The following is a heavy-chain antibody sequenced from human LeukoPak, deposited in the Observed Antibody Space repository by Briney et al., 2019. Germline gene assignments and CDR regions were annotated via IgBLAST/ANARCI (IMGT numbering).Heavy chain of an antibody. CDR1: GGTFSSYA. V-gene: IGHV1-69*13. D-gene: IGHD2-15*01. J-gene: IGHJ4*02. CDR2: IIPIFGTA. Sequence: SVKVSCKASGGTFSSYAISWVRQAPGQGLEWMGGIIPIFGTANYAQKFQGRVTITADESTSTAYMELSSLRSEDTAVYYCATSPRRYCSGGSCGNFDYWGQGTLVTVSS. CDR3: ATSPRRYCSGGSCGNFDY.